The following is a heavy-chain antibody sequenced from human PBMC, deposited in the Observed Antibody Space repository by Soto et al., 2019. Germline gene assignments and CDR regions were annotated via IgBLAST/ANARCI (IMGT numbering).Heavy chain of an antibody. CDR2: IKSDGTTA. CDR1: GFTFRSYG. V-gene: IGHV3-30-3*02. Sequence: QVKLVESGGGVVQPGRSRRLSCVTSGFTFRSYGMHWVRQSPGKGLEWVAVIKSDGTTADYIESVKGRFVISRDNSKKTVYLQMNNLRPEDTGIYYGAKPRSSLEWPPFDPWGQGTLVTVSS. J-gene: IGHJ5*02. D-gene: IGHD3-3*01. CDR3: AKPRSSLEWPPFDP.